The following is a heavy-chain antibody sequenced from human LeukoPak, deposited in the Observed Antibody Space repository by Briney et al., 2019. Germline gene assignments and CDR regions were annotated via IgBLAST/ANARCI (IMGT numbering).Heavy chain of an antibody. CDR3: ARTISIVVVIDAFDI. CDR2: ISYDGSNK. Sequence: GGSLRLSCAASGFTFSSYAMHWVRQAPGKGLEWVAVISYDGSNKYYADSVKGRFTISRDNSKNTLYLQMNSLRAEDTAVYYCARTISIVVVIDAFDIWGQGTMVTVSS. J-gene: IGHJ3*02. CDR1: GFTFSSYA. D-gene: IGHD3-22*01. V-gene: IGHV3-30-3*01.